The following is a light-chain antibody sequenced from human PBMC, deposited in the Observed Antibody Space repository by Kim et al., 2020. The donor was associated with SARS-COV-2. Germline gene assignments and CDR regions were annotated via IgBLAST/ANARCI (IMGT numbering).Light chain of an antibody. CDR2: KVS. J-gene: IGKJ2*01. Sequence: DVVMTQSPLSVPVTLGQPASISCRSCQSLVYSDGNTFLNRFQQRPGQSPRRLIYKVSNRNSGVPDRFSDSGSGTDFTLKISRVEAEDVGVYYCMQGTPLPRTFGQGTKLEI. CDR1: QSLVYSDGNTF. CDR3: MQGTPLPRT. V-gene: IGKV2-30*01.